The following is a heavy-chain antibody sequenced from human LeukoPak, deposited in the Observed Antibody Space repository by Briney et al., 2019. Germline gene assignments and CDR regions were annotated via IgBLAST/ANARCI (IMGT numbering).Heavy chain of an antibody. D-gene: IGHD2-2*01. CDR3: ARGCVHCSYTSRGGDSFNV. CDR1: GYSFDAYG. CDR2: ISTYNGDT. V-gene: IGHV1-18*01. J-gene: IGHJ3*01. Sequence: ASVKVSCKASGYSFDAYGISWVRQAPGQGLGWLGWISTYNGDTNYAQNLQGRVSMTTDTSTSTVFMELRSLRSDDTAVYYCARGCVHCSYTSRGGDSFNVWGQGTKVTVSS.